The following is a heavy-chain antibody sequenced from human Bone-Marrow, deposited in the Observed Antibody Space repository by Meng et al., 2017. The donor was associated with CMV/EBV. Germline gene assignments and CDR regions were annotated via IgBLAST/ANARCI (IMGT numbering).Heavy chain of an antibody. J-gene: IGHJ4*02. CDR2: IRSKANSYAT. CDR1: GFTFSGSA. V-gene: IGHV3-73*01. Sequence: GESLKISYAASGFTFSGSAMHWVRQASGKGLEWVGRIRSKANSYATAYAASVKGRFTISRDDSKNTAYLQMNSLKTEDTAVYYCTRIGYWGQGTLVTVSS. CDR3: TRIGY.